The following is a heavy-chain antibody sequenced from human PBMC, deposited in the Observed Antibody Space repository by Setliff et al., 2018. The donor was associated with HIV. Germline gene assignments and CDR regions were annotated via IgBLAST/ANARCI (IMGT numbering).Heavy chain of an antibody. V-gene: IGHV1-69*06. CDR1: GGSFSSYG. CDR2: MVPVIGAA. Sequence: SVKVSCKASGGSFSSYGINWLRQAPGQGLERMGGMVPVIGAAQYALKFQGRVTITADRVTSTAYMELTSLTSDDTAVYYCAREVAARPYFDFWGQGTLVTVSS. J-gene: IGHJ4*02. CDR3: AREVAARPYFDF. D-gene: IGHD6-6*01.